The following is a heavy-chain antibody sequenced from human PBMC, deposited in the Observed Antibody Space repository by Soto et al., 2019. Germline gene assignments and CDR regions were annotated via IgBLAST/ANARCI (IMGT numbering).Heavy chain of an antibody. CDR1: GGSISSGDYY. CDR2: IYYSGST. CDR3: ARGYSYGYYFDY. Sequence: KPSETLSLTCTVSGGSISSGDYYWSWIRQPPGKGLEWIGYIYYSGSTYYNPSLKSRVTISVDTSKNQFSLKLSSVTAADTAVYYCARGYSYGYYFDYWGQGTLVTVSS. V-gene: IGHV4-30-4*01. D-gene: IGHD5-18*01. J-gene: IGHJ4*02.